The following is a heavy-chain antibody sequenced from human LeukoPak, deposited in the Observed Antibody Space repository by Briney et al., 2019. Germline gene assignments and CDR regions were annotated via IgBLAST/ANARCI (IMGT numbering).Heavy chain of an antibody. Sequence: GGSLRLSCAASGFTFSSYAMHWVRQAPGKGLEWVAVISYDGSNKYYADSVKGRFTISRDNSKNTLYLQMNSLRAEDTAVYYCATKWGLTGYWGQGTPVTVSS. D-gene: IGHD3-9*01. CDR1: GFTFSSYA. CDR2: ISYDGSNK. CDR3: ATKWGLTGY. J-gene: IGHJ4*02. V-gene: IGHV3-30*04.